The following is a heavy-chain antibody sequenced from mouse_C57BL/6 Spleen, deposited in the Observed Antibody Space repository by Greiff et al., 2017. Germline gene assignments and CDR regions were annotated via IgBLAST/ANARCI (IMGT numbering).Heavy chain of an antibody. CDR2: IDPSDSYT. D-gene: IGHD2-1*01. CDR1: GYTFTSYW. Sequence: VQLQQSGAELVMPGASVKLSCKASGYTFTSYWMHWVKQRPGQGLEWIGEIDPSDSYTNYNQKFKGKSTLTVDKSSSTAYMQLSSLTSEDSAVYYCARNYGNSPWFAYWGQGTLVTVSA. CDR3: ARNYGNSPWFAY. J-gene: IGHJ3*01. V-gene: IGHV1-69*01.